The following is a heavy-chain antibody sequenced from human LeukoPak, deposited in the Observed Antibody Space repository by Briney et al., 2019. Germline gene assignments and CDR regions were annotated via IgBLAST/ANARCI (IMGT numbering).Heavy chain of an antibody. D-gene: IGHD2-2*02. CDR3: ARGECSSTSCYRVFDY. Sequence: PSETLSLTCTVSGGSISSGGYYWSWIRQHPGKGLEWIGYIYYSGSTYYNPSLKSRVTISVDTSKNQFSLKLSSVTAAGTAVYYCARGECSSTSCYRVFDYWGQGTLVTVSS. J-gene: IGHJ4*02. CDR2: IYYSGST. CDR1: GGSISSGGYY. V-gene: IGHV4-31*03.